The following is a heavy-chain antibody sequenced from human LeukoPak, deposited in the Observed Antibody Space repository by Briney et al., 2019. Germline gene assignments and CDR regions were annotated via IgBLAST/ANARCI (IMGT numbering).Heavy chain of an antibody. J-gene: IGHJ4*02. Sequence: GGSLRLSCAASGFTFSSYAMSWVRQAPGKGLEWVSAIRGSGGSTYYADSVKGRFTISRNNSKNTLYLQMNSLRAEDTAVYYCAKPVEGGSSGYYQPGYFDYWGQGTLVTVSS. CDR3: AKPVEGGSSGYYQPGYFDY. D-gene: IGHD3-22*01. V-gene: IGHV3-23*01. CDR1: GFTFSSYA. CDR2: IRGSGGST.